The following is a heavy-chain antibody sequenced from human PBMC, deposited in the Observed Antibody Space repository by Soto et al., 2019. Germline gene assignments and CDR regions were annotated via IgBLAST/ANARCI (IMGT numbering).Heavy chain of an antibody. D-gene: IGHD3-3*01. CDR3: SRQASDFWSGKPQYYMDV. Sequence: EVQLVESGGGLVQPGGSLKLSCAASGFTFSGSAMHWVRQASGKGLEWVGRIRSKGNNYATAYGASLKGRFNISRDDSTNTAYLQMNSLNTEDTAVYYCSRQASDFWSGKPQYYMDVWGKGTTVTVSS. CDR2: IRSKGNNYAT. CDR1: GFTFSGSA. J-gene: IGHJ6*03. V-gene: IGHV3-73*01.